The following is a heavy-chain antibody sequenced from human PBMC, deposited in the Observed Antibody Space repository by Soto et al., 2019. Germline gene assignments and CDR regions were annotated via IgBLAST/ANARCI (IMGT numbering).Heavy chain of an antibody. CDR2: FDPEDGET. V-gene: IGHV1-24*01. J-gene: IGHJ6*03. CDR1: GYTLTELS. Sequence: ASVKVSCKVSGYTLTELSMHWVRQAPGKGLEWKGGFDPEDGETIYAQKFQGRVTMTEDTSTDTAYMELSSLRSEDTAVYYCATAGGSSWSLRTYYYMDVWGKGTTVTVSS. CDR3: ATAGGSSWSLRTYYYMDV. D-gene: IGHD6-13*01.